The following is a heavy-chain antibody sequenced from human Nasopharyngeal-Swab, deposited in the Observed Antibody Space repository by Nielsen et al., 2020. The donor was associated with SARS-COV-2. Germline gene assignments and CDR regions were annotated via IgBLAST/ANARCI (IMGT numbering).Heavy chain of an antibody. V-gene: IGHV4-59*01. CDR2: IYYRGST. CDR1: GGFINSYY. CDR3: ARDTRRGGVDY. Sequence: SETLSLTCTVSGGFINSYYWSWIRQPPRRGLEWIGYIYYRGSTNYNPSLKSRVTISLDTSKNQFSLKLSSVTAADSAVYYCARDTRRGGVDYWGQGTLVTVSS. D-gene: IGHD2-15*01. J-gene: IGHJ4*02.